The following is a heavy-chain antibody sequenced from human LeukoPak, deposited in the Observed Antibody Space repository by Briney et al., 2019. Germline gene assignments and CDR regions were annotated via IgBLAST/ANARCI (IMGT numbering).Heavy chain of an antibody. D-gene: IGHD6-13*01. Sequence: GGSLRLSCAASGFTFSDYWITWVRQAPGKGLEWLANIKTDGSEKYYVDSVKGRFTISRDNANNSLYLQMNSLRAEDTAVYYCVRGGGAAAAINLDYWGQGTLVTVSS. CDR3: VRGGGAAAAINLDY. CDR2: IKTDGSEK. V-gene: IGHV3-7*01. CDR1: GFTFSDYW. J-gene: IGHJ4*02.